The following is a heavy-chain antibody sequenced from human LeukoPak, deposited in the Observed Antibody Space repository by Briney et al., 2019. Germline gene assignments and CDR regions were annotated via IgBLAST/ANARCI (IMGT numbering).Heavy chain of an antibody. CDR2: IYHSGST. V-gene: IGHV4-38-2*02. D-gene: IGHD3-22*01. J-gene: IGHJ4*02. CDR3: ARAYYDSSGYYPVFDY. Sequence: SETLSLTCTVSGYSISSGYYWGWIRQPPGKGLEWIGSIYHSGSTYYNPSLKSRVTISVDTSKNQFSLKLSSVTAADTAVYYCARAYYDSSGYYPVFDYWGQGTLVTVSS. CDR1: GYSISSGYY.